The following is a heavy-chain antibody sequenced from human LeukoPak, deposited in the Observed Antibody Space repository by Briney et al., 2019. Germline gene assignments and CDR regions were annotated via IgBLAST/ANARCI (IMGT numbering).Heavy chain of an antibody. CDR2: ISYDGSNK. J-gene: IGHJ6*04. CDR3: ARDTGQQKKYYDFWSGPLGWLDV. CDR1: GFTFSSYA. V-gene: IGHV3-30-3*01. Sequence: PGRSLRLSCAASGFTFSSYAMHWVRQAPGKGLEWVAVISYDGSNKYYADSVKGRFTISRDNSKNTLYLQMNSLRAEDTAVYYCARDTGQQKKYYDFWSGPLGWLDVWGKGTTVTVSS. D-gene: IGHD3-3*01.